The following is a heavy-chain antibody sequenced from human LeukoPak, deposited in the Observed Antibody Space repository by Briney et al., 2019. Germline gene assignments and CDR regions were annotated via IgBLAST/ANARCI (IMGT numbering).Heavy chain of an antibody. D-gene: IGHD2-21*02. Sequence: ASVKVSCKASGYTFTGYYMHWVRQAPGQGLEWMGWINPNSGGTNYAQKFQGRVTMTRDTSISTAYMELSRLRSDDTAVYYCARGTDAVVTASGQHGAFDIWGQGTMVTVSS. J-gene: IGHJ3*02. CDR2: INPNSGGT. CDR1: GYTFTGYY. V-gene: IGHV1-2*02. CDR3: ARGTDAVVTASGQHGAFDI.